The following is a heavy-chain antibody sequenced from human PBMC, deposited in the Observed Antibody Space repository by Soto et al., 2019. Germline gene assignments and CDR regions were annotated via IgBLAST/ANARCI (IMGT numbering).Heavy chain of an antibody. CDR1: GYTFTSYY. V-gene: IGHV1-46*01. Sequence: ASVKVSCKASGYTFTSYYMHWVRQAPGQGLEWMGIINPSGGSTSYAQKFQGRVTMTRDTSTSTVYMELSSLRSEDTAVYYCARGEGYYDFWSGYYQTPYYFDYWGQGTLVTVSS. J-gene: IGHJ4*02. D-gene: IGHD3-3*01. CDR3: ARGEGYYDFWSGYYQTPYYFDY. CDR2: INPSGGST.